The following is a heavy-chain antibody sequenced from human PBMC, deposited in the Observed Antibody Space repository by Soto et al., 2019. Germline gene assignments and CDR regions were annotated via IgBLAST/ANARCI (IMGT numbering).Heavy chain of an antibody. Sequence: GASVKVSCKASGGTFSSYAISWVRQAPGQGLEWMGRIIPIFGTANYAQKFQGRVTITADESTSTAYMELSSLRSEDTAVYYCARYCSSTGCPNYYFDYWGQGTLVTVSS. J-gene: IGHJ4*02. CDR2: IIPIFGTA. CDR3: ARYCSSTGCPNYYFDY. D-gene: IGHD2-2*01. CDR1: GGTFSSYA. V-gene: IGHV1-69*13.